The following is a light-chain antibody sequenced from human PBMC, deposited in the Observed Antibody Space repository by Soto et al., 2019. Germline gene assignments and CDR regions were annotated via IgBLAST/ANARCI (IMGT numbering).Light chain of an antibody. CDR1: QGIRNH. J-gene: IGKJ1*01. CDR2: TAS. Sequence: DLQLTQSPSFLSASVGDEVTITCRASQGIRNHLAWYQQKPGKAPKLLIYTASTLQNGVPSRFSGGGSGTEFTLTISSLQPEDFATYYCQQLNGFPPWTFGQGTKVEIK. CDR3: QQLNGFPPWT. V-gene: IGKV1-9*01.